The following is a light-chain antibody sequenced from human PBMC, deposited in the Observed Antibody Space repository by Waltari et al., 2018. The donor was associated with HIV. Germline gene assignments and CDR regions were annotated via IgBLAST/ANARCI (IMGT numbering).Light chain of an antibody. CDR2: RNN. CDR1: SSNIGSKY. Sequence: QSVLTQPPSASGTPGQRVTISSSGSSSNIGSKYVYWYQKLPGSAPKLLIYRNNQRPSGVPDRFSGSKSGPSASLAISGLRSEDEADYYCAAWDDTLSVLFGGGTKLTVL. CDR3: AAWDDTLSVL. V-gene: IGLV1-47*01. J-gene: IGLJ2*01.